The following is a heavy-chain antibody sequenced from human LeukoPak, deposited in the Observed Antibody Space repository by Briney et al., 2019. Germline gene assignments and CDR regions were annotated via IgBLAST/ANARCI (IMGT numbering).Heavy chain of an antibody. CDR2: ISNSGSNR. J-gene: IGHJ4*02. V-gene: IGHV3-48*03. Sequence: GGSLRLSCAASGFTFSSYEMNWVRQAPGKGLEWVSYISNSGSNRYYADSVKGRFTISRDNAKNSVYLQMNSLRAEDTAVYYCARDRHARELYFDYWGQGTLVTVSS. D-gene: IGHD1-26*01. CDR1: GFTFSSYE. CDR3: ARDRHARELYFDY.